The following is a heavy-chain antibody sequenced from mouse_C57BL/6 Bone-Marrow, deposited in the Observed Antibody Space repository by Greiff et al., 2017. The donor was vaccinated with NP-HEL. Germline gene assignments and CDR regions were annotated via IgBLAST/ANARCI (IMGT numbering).Heavy chain of an antibody. D-gene: IGHD2-1*01. V-gene: IGHV1-50*01. Sequence: QVQLQQPGAELVKPGASVKLSCKASGYTFTSYWMQWVKQRPGQGLEWIGEIDPSDSYTNYNQKFKGKATLTVDTSSSTAYMQLSSLTSEDSAVYYCARRDHYYGNSWFADWGQGTLVTVSA. CDR3: ARRDHYYGNSWFAD. CDR1: GYTFTSYW. CDR2: IDPSDSYT. J-gene: IGHJ3*01.